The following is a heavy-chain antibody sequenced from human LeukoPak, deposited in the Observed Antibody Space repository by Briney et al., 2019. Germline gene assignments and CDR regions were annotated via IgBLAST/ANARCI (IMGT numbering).Heavy chain of an antibody. CDR2: IWYDGSNK. CDR1: GVTFSSYG. V-gene: IGHV3-33*01. D-gene: IGHD2-2*02. J-gene: IGHJ4*02. CDR3: ARDCSGTSCYSLDY. Sequence: GGSLRLSCSASGVTFSSYGIHWVRQAPGKGLEWVAVIWYDGSNKYSADSVKGRFTISRDNSKHTLYLQMNSLRAEDTAVYYCARDCSGTSCYSLDYWGQGTLVTVSS.